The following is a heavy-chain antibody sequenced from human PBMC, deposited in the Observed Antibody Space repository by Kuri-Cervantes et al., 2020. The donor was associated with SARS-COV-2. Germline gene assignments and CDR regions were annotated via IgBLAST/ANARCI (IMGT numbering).Heavy chain of an antibody. J-gene: IGHJ3*02. CDR3: ARWRGGTDAFDI. V-gene: IGHV1-8*03. Sequence: ASVKVSCKASGYTFTSYDINWVRQATGQGLEWMGWINPNSGNTGYAQKFQGRVTITRNTSISTAYMELSSLRSEDTAVYYCARWRGGTDAFDIWGQGTMVTVSS. D-gene: IGHD3-16*01. CDR2: INPNSGNT. CDR1: GYTFTSYD.